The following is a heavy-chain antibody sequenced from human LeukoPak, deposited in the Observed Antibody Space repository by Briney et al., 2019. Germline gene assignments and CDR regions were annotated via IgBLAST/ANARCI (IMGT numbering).Heavy chain of an antibody. CDR3: ARDLRVRDPGFDP. V-gene: IGHV3-21*01. Sequence: GGSLRLSCAASGFTFSSYSMNWVRQAPGKGLELVSSISSSSSYIYYADSVKGRFTISRDNAKNSLYLQMNSLRAEDTAVYYCARDLRVRDPGFDPWGQGTLVTVSS. D-gene: IGHD3-10*01. CDR1: GFTFSSYS. CDR2: ISSSSSYI. J-gene: IGHJ5*02.